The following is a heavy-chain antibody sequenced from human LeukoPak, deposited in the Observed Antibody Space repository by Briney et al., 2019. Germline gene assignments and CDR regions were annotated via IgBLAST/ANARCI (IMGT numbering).Heavy chain of an antibody. CDR1: GYTFTSYG. CDR3: ARVGYCSGGSCYPSYFQH. Sequence: ASVKVSCKASGYTFTSYGISRVRQAPGQGLEWMGWISAYNGNTNYAQKLQGRVTMTTDTSTSTAYMELRSLRSDDTAVYYCARVGYCSGGSCYPSYFQHWGQGTLVTVSS. J-gene: IGHJ1*01. V-gene: IGHV1-18*04. D-gene: IGHD2-15*01. CDR2: ISAYNGNT.